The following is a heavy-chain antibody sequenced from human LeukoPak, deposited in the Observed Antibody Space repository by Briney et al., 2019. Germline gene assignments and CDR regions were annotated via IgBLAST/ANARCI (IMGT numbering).Heavy chain of an antibody. D-gene: IGHD3-3*01. CDR3: AREVVWSGYYTYDY. V-gene: IGHV1-69*01. Sequence: GSSVKVSCKASGGTFSSYAISWVRQAPGQGLEWMGGIIPIFGTANYAQKFQGRVTITADESTSTAYMELSRLRSDDTAVYYCAREVVWSGYYTYDYWGQGTLVTVSS. CDR2: IIPIFGTA. J-gene: IGHJ4*02. CDR1: GGTFSSYA.